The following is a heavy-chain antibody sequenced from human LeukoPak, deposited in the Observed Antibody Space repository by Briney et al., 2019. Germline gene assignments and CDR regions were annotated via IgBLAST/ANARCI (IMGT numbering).Heavy chain of an antibody. Sequence: GGSLRLSCAASGFTFSSYAMHWVRQAPGKGLEWVAVISYDGSNKYYADSVKGRFTISRDNSKNTLYVQMNSLRAEDTAVYYCARDRSYGDLWAAFDIWGQGQWSPSL. CDR3: ARDRSYGDLWAAFDI. J-gene: IGHJ3*02. D-gene: IGHD4-17*01. V-gene: IGHV3-30*04. CDR1: GFTFSSYA. CDR2: ISYDGSNK.